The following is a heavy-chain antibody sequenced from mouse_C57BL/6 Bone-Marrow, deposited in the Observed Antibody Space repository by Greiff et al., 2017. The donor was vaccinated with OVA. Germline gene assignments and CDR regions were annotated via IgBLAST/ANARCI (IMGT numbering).Heavy chain of an antibody. CDR3: APAYYSNYVWYFDV. CDR1: GYTFTSYW. Sequence: VQLQQPGAELVRPGTSVKLSCKASGYTFTSYWMHWVKQRPGQGLEWIGVIDPSDSYTNYNQKFKGKATLTVDTSSSTAYMQLSSLTSEDSAVYYCAPAYYSNYVWYFDVWGTGTTVTVSS. J-gene: IGHJ1*03. CDR2: IDPSDSYT. D-gene: IGHD2-5*01. V-gene: IGHV1-59*01.